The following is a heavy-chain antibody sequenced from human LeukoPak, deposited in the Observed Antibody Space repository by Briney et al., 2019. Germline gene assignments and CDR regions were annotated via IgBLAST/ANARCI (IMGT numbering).Heavy chain of an antibody. D-gene: IGHD3-3*01. CDR3: ARDIRNYDFWSGCHY. J-gene: IGHJ4*02. V-gene: IGHV1-18*01. Sequence: ASVKVSCKASGYTFTSYGISWVRQAPGQGLEWMGWISAYNGNTNYAQKLQGRVTMTTDTSTSTAYMELRSLRSDDTAVYYCARDIRNYDFWSGCHYWGQGTLVTVSS. CDR2: ISAYNGNT. CDR1: GYTFTSYG.